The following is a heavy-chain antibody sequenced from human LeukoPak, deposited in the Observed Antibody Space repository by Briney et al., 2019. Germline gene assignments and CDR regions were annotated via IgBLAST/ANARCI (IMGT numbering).Heavy chain of an antibody. CDR3: ARDDGDDNWYFDL. CDR1: GGTFSSYA. V-gene: IGHV1-69*13. D-gene: IGHD4-17*01. Sequence: SVKVSCKASGGTFSSYAISWVRQAPGQGLEWMGGIIPIFGTANYAQKFQGRVTITADESTNTAYMELSSLRSEDTAVYYCARDDGDDNWYFDLWGRGTLVTVSS. J-gene: IGHJ2*01. CDR2: IIPIFGTA.